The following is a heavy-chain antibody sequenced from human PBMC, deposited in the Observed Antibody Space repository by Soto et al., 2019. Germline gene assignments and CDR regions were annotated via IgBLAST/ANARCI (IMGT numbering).Heavy chain of an antibody. CDR3: ARDLDGLHDDTSGPFPRPG. CDR1: GGSISSDDYY. Sequence: SEILSLTCTVSGGSISSDDYYWSWIRQAPGRGLEWIGYIHSSGSIYYNPSLKSRATMSIDTAGNQFSLKVSSVTVADTAVYYCARDLDGLHDDTSGPFPRPGWGQGTLVTVSS. D-gene: IGHD3-22*01. J-gene: IGHJ1*01. V-gene: IGHV4-30-4*01. CDR2: IHSSGSI.